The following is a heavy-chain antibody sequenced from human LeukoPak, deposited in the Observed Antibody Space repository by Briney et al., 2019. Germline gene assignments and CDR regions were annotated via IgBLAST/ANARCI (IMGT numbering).Heavy chain of an antibody. J-gene: IGHJ6*03. V-gene: IGHV1-2*02. CDR1: GYTFTGYY. CDR3: AREPYYDYRGPYYMDV. CDR2: INPNSGGT. Sequence: GASVKVSCKASGYTFTGYYMHWVRQAPGQGLEWMGWINPNSGGTNYAQKFQGRVTMTRDTSISTAYMELSRLRSDDTAVYYCAREPYYDYRGPYYMDVWGKGTTVTVSS. D-gene: IGHD3-16*01.